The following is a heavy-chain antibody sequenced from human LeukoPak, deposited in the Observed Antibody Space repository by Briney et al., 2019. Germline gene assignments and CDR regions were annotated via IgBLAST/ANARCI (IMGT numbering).Heavy chain of an antibody. CDR1: GFTFDDYA. J-gene: IGHJ3*02. CDR2: ISWDGGST. D-gene: IGHD1-26*01. Sequence: GGSLRLSCAASGFTFDDYAMHWVRQAPGKGLEWVSLISWDGGSTYYADSVKGRFTISRDNSKNSLYLQMNSLRAEDIALYYCAKGDGYSGACDMGGQGTMLTVSS. V-gene: IGHV3-43D*03. CDR3: AKGDGYSGACDM.